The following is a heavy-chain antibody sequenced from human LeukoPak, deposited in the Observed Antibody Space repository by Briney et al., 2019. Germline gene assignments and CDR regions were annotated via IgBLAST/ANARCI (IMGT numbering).Heavy chain of an antibody. CDR2: ISYDGSNK. D-gene: IGHD5-12*01. Sequence: GGSLRLSCAASGFTFSSYAMHWVRQAPGKGLEWVAVISYDGSNKYYADSVKGRFTISRDNSKNTLYLQMNSLRAEDTAVYYCAKDGGYDFGDPPGDFDYWGQGTLVTVSS. CDR3: AKDGGYDFGDPPGDFDY. V-gene: IGHV3-30-3*01. CDR1: GFTFSSYA. J-gene: IGHJ4*02.